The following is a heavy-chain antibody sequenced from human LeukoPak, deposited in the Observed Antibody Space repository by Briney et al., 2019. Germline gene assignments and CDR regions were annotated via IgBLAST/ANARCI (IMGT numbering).Heavy chain of an antibody. Sequence: GVSLRLSCAASGFTFSSYAMSWVRQAPGKGLEWVSAISGSGGSTYYADSVKGRFTISRDNSKNTLYLQMNSLRAEDTAVYYCAKGSMVRGVFDYWGQGTLVTVSS. CDR3: AKGSMVRGVFDY. D-gene: IGHD3-10*01. CDR2: ISGSGGST. CDR1: GFTFSSYA. J-gene: IGHJ4*02. V-gene: IGHV3-23*01.